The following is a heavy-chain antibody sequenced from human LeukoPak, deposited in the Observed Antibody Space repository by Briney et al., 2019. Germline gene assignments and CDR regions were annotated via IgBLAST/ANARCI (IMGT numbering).Heavy chain of an antibody. D-gene: IGHD4-17*01. Sequence: PSETLSLTCTVSGGSISSSSYYWGWIRQPPGKGLEWIGSMYYSGSAYYNPSLKSRVTISVDTSKNQFSLKLSSVTAADTAVYYCARGRRPVTTYDAFDIWGQGTMVTVSS. CDR2: MYYSGSA. CDR1: GGSISSSSYY. V-gene: IGHV4-39*01. CDR3: ARGRRPVTTYDAFDI. J-gene: IGHJ3*02.